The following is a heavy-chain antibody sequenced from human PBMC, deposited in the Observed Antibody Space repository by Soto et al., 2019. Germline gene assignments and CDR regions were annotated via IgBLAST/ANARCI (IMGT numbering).Heavy chain of an antibody. CDR3: ARDGRPSLDGLFAVGYYYGMDV. CDR2: ISYDGSNK. Sequence: GGSLRLSCAASGFTFSSYAMHWVRQAPGKGLEWVAVISYDGSNKYYADSVKGRFTISRDNSKNTLYLQMNSLRAEDTAVYYCARDGRPSLDGLFAVGYYYGMDVWGQGTTVTVSS. J-gene: IGHJ6*02. V-gene: IGHV3-30-3*01. D-gene: IGHD3-3*01. CDR1: GFTFSSYA.